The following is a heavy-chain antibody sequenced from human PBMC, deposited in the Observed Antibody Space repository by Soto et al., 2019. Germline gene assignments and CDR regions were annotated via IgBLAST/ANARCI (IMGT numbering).Heavy chain of an antibody. D-gene: IGHD2-21*02. CDR1: GCTFTSYD. V-gene: IGHV1-8*01. J-gene: IGHJ5*02. Sequence: QVQLVPSGAEVKKLGASVKVSCKAYGCTFTSYDINWVRQATGQGLEWMGWMNPNSGNTGYAQKIQGRVTMTRNTSISTAFMELSSLRSEDTAVYYCARERRSYCGGDCSSGWFDPWGQGTLVTVSS. CDR2: MNPNSGNT. CDR3: ARERRSYCGGDCSSGWFDP.